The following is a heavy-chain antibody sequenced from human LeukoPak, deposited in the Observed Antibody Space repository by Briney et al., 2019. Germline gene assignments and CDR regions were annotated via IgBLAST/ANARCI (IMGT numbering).Heavy chain of an antibody. CDR3: TRELWGSIFPDC. CDR2: THHSGAT. CDR1: GYSISSGYF. V-gene: IGHV4-38-2*02. Sequence: SETLSLTCSVSGYSISSGYFWGWIRQPPGNGPEWIATTHHSGATYYNPSLKSRVTLSIDTSKNQVSLKLTSVTAADTAVYYCTRELWGSIFPDCWGQGTLVTVSS. D-gene: IGHD3-9*01. J-gene: IGHJ4*02.